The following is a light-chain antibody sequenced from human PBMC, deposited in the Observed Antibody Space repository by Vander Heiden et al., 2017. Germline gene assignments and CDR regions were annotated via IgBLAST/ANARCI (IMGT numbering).Light chain of an antibody. CDR3: MLFMGRGIWV. CDR1: SGPVSTNYY. J-gene: IGLJ3*02. CDR2: STN. V-gene: IGLV8-61*01. Sequence: TCVFSSGPVSTNYYPNWYQQTPGQAPRPLIYSTNIRSSSAPHRLSGPILGNNASLTSRGAQADDESDYYCMLFMGRGIWVFGGGTKLTVL.